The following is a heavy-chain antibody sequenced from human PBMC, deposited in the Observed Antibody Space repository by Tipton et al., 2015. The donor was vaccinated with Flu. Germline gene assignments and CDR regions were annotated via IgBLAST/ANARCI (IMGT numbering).Heavy chain of an antibody. CDR3: AKALYSINWYLAFDM. J-gene: IGHJ3*02. CDR2: INGDGSKT. D-gene: IGHD6-13*01. V-gene: IGHV3-74*01. Sequence: SLRLSCAASEFIFSTSWMHWVRQAPGKGLEWVSRINGDGSKTTYADSVKGRFSISRDNSKKTLYLQMNNLRAEDTAIYYCAKALYSINWYLAFDMWGQGTMVTVSS. CDR1: EFIFSTSW.